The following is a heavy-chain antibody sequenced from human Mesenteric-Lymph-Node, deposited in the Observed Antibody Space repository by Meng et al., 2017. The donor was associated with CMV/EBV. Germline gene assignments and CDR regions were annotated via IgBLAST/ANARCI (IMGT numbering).Heavy chain of an antibody. Sequence: ASVKVSCKASGGTFSSYTISWVRQAPGQGLEWMGIINPSGGSTSYAQKFQGRVTMTRDTSTSTVYMELSSLRSEDTAVYYCARDGTTGAFDIWGQGTMVTVSS. CDR3: ARDGTTGAFDI. D-gene: IGHD1-7*01. CDR1: GGTFSSYT. CDR2: INPSGGST. V-gene: IGHV1-46*01. J-gene: IGHJ3*02.